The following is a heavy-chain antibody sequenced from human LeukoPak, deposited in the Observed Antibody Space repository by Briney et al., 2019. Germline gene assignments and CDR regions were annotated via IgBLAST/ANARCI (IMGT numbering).Heavy chain of an antibody. D-gene: IGHD2-21*02. J-gene: IGHJ4*02. V-gene: IGHV3-48*03. CDR1: GFTFSSYE. Sequence: GGSLRLSCAASGFTFSSYEMNWVRQAPGTGLEWVSYISSSGSTIYYADSVKGRFTIFRDNAKNSLYLPMNSLRAEDTAVYYCARDGVVVTAIPFDYWGQGTLVTVSS. CDR3: ARDGVVVTAIPFDY. CDR2: ISSSGSTI.